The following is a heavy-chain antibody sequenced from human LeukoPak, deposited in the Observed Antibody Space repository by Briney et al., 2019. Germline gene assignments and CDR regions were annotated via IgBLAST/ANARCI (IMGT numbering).Heavy chain of an antibody. CDR2: INHSGST. CDR1: GGSSSGYY. V-gene: IGHV4-34*01. J-gene: IGHJ4*02. CDR3: ARGGYQLRGYSYGTILDY. D-gene: IGHD5-18*01. Sequence: SETLSLTCTVYGGSSSGYYWSWIRQPPGKGPEWIGEINHSGSTNYNPSLKSRVTISVDTSKNQFSLKLTSVTAADTAVYYCARGGYQLRGYSYGTILDYWGQGTLVTVPS.